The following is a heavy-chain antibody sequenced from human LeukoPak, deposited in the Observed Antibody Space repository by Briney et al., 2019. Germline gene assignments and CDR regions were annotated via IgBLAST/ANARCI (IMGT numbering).Heavy chain of an antibody. CDR1: GGSISSYY. D-gene: IGHD3-3*01. Sequence: PSETLSLTCTVSGGSISSYYWSWIRQPPGKGLEWIGYIYYSGSTNYNPSLKNRVTISVDTSKNQFSLKLSSVTAADTAVYYCASATLRFSHYGMDVWGQGTTVTVSS. CDR3: ASATLRFSHYGMDV. V-gene: IGHV4-59*01. J-gene: IGHJ6*02. CDR2: IYYSGST.